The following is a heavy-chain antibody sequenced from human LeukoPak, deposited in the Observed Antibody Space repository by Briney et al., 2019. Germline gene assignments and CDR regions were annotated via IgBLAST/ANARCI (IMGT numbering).Heavy chain of an antibody. Sequence: GGSLRLSCEASGFTFSGYAVSWVRQAPGKGLEWVSGFGTDGNTHYAESVRGRFDISRDTSKTTVYLQMNSLRAEDTALYYCARGLYKNGWYYFDYWGQGTLVTVSS. D-gene: IGHD6-19*01. CDR3: ARGLYKNGWYYFDY. V-gene: IGHV3-23*01. CDR1: GFTFSGYA. CDR2: FGTDGNT. J-gene: IGHJ4*02.